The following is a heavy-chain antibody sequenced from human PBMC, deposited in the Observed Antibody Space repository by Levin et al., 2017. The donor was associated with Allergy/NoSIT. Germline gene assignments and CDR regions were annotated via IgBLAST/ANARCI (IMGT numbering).Heavy chain of an antibody. V-gene: IGHV2-5*02. CDR2: IYWVDDQ. CDR1: GFSLSSSGVG. CDR3: AHRYMMVRGLGGWFGP. J-gene: IGHJ5*02. D-gene: IGHD3-10*01. Sequence: SGPTLVKPTQTLTLTCTISGFSLSSSGVGVGWIRQPPGKALEWLALIYWVDDQRHSASLKNRLAITKDSSNNQAVLTLANVDPADTATYYCAHRYMMVRGLGGWFGPWGQGILVTVSS.